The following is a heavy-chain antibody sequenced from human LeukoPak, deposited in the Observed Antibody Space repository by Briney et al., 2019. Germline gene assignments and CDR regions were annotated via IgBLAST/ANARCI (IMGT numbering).Heavy chain of an antibody. CDR1: GYTFTSYA. CDR3: AREVPGIQLWFGVAGRSANNWFDP. J-gene: IGHJ5*02. Sequence: ASVKVSCKASGYTFTSYAMNWVRQAPGQGLEWMGWINTNTGNPTYAQGFTGRFVFSLDTSVSTAYLQISSLKAEDTAVYYCAREVPGIQLWFGVAGRSANNWFDPWGQGTLVTVSS. D-gene: IGHD5-18*01. V-gene: IGHV7-4-1*02. CDR2: INTNTGNP.